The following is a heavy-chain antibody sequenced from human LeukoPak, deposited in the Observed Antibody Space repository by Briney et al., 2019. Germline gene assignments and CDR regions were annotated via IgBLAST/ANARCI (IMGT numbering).Heavy chain of an antibody. J-gene: IGHJ4*02. D-gene: IGHD2/OR15-2a*01. V-gene: IGHV3-21*01. CDR2: ISANSWYI. CDR3: ARVESGTEYDLYIGY. CDR1: GFTFSSYD. Sequence: GGSLTLSCAASGFTFSSYDMHWVRQAPGKGLEWVASISANSWYIYYPDSLKGRFTISRDNDKNSLHLQMNSLRVEDTAAYYGARVESGTEYDLYIGYWGQGTLVAVSS.